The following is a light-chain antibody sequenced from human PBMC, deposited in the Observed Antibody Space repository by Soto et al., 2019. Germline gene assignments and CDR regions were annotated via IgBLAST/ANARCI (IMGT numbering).Light chain of an antibody. J-gene: IGKJ5*01. CDR3: QHYENLPT. V-gene: IGKV1-33*01. CDR2: DAS. CDR1: QDISNY. Sequence: DIQMTQSPSSLSASVGDRVTITCQASQDISNYLNWYQQKPGKAPKLLIYDASNLETGVPSRFSGSGSGTEFTFTISSLQSEDIATYFCQHYENLPTFGQGTRLEIK.